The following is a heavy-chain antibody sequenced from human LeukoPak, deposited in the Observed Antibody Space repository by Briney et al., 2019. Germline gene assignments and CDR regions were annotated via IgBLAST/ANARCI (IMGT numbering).Heavy chain of an antibody. D-gene: IGHD2-8*01. CDR3: AKPVALLMVYAMDY. J-gene: IGHJ4*02. CDR2: IRYDGSNK. V-gene: IGHV3-30*02. CDR1: GLTFSSYG. Sequence: GSLRLSCAASGLTFSSYGMHWVRQAPGKGLEWVAFIRYDGSNKYYADSVKGRFTISRDNSKSTLYLQMNSLRAEDTAVYYCAKPVALLMVYAMDYWGQGTLVTVSS.